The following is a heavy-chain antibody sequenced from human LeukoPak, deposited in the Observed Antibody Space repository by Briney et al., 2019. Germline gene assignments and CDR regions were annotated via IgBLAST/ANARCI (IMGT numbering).Heavy chain of an antibody. V-gene: IGHV3-7*01. CDR3: ARDVRVITFGGVIVIPGWFDP. J-gene: IGHJ5*02. Sequence: PGGSLRLSCAASGFTFSSYWMSWVRQAPGKGLEWVANIKQDGSEKYYVDSVKGRFTISRDNAMNSLYLQMNSLRAEDTAVYYCARDVRVITFGGVIVIPGWFDPWGQGTLVTVSS. D-gene: IGHD3-16*02. CDR1: GFTFSSYW. CDR2: IKQDGSEK.